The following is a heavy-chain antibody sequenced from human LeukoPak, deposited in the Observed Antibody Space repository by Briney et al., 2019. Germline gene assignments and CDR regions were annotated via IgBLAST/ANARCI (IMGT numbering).Heavy chain of an antibody. CDR1: GGSISTYY. V-gene: IGHV4-59*01. Sequence: SETLSLTCTVSGGSISTYYWSWIRQLPGKRLEWIGYIYYIGSTNYNPSLNNRVTISIDRSRNQFSLKLNSVTPADTAVYYCARAPQDGSNWSHYFDHWGRGALVTVSS. CDR2: IYYIGST. CDR3: ARAPQDGSNWSHYFDH. D-gene: IGHD6-13*01. J-gene: IGHJ4*02.